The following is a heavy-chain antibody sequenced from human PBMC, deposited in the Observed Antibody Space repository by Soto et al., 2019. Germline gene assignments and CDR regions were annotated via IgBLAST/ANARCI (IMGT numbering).Heavy chain of an antibody. CDR1: RFTFSDYY. D-gene: IGHD6-6*01. Sequence: QVQLVESGGGLVKPGGSLRLSCAASRFTFSDYYMSWIRQAPGKGLECVAYISTRSSYTNYADSVRGRFTISRDNAKNSVYLQMNRLRAEDTAVYFFARDQGHSSSSTYGMDVWGQGTTVTVSS. J-gene: IGHJ6*02. CDR2: ISTRSSYT. V-gene: IGHV3-11*06. CDR3: ARDQGHSSSSTYGMDV.